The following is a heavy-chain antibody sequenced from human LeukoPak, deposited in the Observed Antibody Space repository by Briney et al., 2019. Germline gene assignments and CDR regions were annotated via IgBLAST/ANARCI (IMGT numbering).Heavy chain of an antibody. D-gene: IGHD2-15*01. CDR1: GYTFTGYY. CDR2: IIPILGIA. J-gene: IGHJ5*02. V-gene: IGHV1-69*04. CDR3: ARGYCSGGSCYSFDP. Sequence: SVKVSCKASGYTFTGYYMRWVRQAPGQGLEWMGRIIPILGIANYAQKFQGRVTITADKSTSTAYMELSSLRSEDTAVYYCARGYCSGGSCYSFDPWGQGTLVTVSS.